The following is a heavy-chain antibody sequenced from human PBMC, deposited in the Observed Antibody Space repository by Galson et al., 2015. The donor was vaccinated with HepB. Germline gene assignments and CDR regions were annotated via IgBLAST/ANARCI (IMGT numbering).Heavy chain of an antibody. CDR3: AKPQSVIAAAGTIDY. CDR1: GFTFSSYG. V-gene: IGHV3-30*18. J-gene: IGHJ4*02. D-gene: IGHD6-13*01. Sequence: SLRLSCAASGFTFSSYGMHWVRQAPGKGLEWVAVISYDGSNKYYADSVKGRFTISRDNSKNTLYLQMNSLRAEDTAVYYCAKPQSVIAAAGTIDYWSQGTLVTVSS. CDR2: ISYDGSNK.